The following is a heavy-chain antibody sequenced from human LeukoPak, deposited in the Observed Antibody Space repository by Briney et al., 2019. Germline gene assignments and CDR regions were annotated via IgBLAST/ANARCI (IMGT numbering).Heavy chain of an antibody. V-gene: IGHV4-39*07. Sequence: SETLSLTCTVSGGSISNSFYYWGWIRQPPGKGLEWIGNIYYSGSTYYNPSLKSRVTISVDTSKNQFSLKLSSVTAADTAVYYCARASSSWYIDYWGQGTLVTVSS. CDR3: ARASSSWYIDY. CDR2: IYYSGST. D-gene: IGHD6-13*01. J-gene: IGHJ4*02. CDR1: GGSISNSFYY.